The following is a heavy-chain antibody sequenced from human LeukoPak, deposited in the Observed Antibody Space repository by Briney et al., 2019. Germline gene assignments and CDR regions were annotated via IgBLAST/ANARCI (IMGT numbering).Heavy chain of an antibody. D-gene: IGHD2-15*01. J-gene: IGHJ4*02. CDR3: ARDGGYCSGGSCFHGHDY. CDR1: GYTFTSYG. Sequence: ASVKVSCKASGYTFTSYGISWVRQAPGQGLEWMGWISAYNGNTNYAQKLQGRVTMTTDTSTSTAYMELRSLRSDDTAVYYCARDGGYCSGGSCFHGHDYWGQGTLVTASS. CDR2: ISAYNGNT. V-gene: IGHV1-18*01.